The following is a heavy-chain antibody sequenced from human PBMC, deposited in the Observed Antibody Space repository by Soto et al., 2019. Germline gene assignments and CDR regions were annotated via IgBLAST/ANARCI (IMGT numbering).Heavy chain of an antibody. Sequence: GVSLRLSCAASGFTFSSYAMSWVRQAPWKGLEWVSAISGSGGSTYYADSVKGRFTISRDNSKNTLYLQMNSLRAEDTAVYYCAKDLPRYCSGGSCYHSYWGQGTLVTVSS. CDR2: ISGSGGST. V-gene: IGHV3-23*01. CDR1: GFTFSSYA. CDR3: AKDLPRYCSGGSCYHSY. D-gene: IGHD2-15*01. J-gene: IGHJ4*02.